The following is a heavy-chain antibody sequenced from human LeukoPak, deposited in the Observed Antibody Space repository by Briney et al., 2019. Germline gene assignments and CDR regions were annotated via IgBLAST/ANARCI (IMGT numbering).Heavy chain of an antibody. CDR3: VREYSSSSGRAFDI. J-gene: IGHJ3*02. Sequence: GGSLRLSCAASGFTFSSSWMHWVRQAPGKGLVWVSRISTDGSSTNSADSVKGRLTISRDNAKNTLYLQMNSLRAEDTAVYYCVREYSSSSGRAFDIWGQGTMVTVSP. CDR2: ISTDGSST. D-gene: IGHD6-6*01. V-gene: IGHV3-74*01. CDR1: GFTFSSSW.